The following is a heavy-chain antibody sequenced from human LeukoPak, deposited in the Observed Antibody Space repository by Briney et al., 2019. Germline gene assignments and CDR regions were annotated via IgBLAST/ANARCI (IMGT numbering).Heavy chain of an antibody. D-gene: IGHD5-12*01. V-gene: IGHV1-18*04. CDR2: ISAYNGNT. CDR3: ARDRSGYDYVTYFDY. Sequence: ASVKLSCKASGYTFTSYGISWVRQAPGQGLEWMGWISAYNGNTNYAQKLQGRVTMTTDTSTSTAYMELRSLRSDDTAVYYCARDRSGYDYVTYFDYWGQGTLVTVSS. CDR1: GYTFTSYG. J-gene: IGHJ4*02.